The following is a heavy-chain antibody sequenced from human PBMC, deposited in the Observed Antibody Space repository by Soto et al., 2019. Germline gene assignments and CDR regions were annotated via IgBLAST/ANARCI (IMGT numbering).Heavy chain of an antibody. CDR3: ARHSGGTYYYVSATAS. D-gene: IGHD3-10*02. J-gene: IGHJ5*01. CDR2: IYYSGST. Sequence: LARTPTVSDRSMSRGGYYWSWVRQHPGKGLEWIVYIYYSGSTHYNPSLKSRVTISVDTSKNQFSLKLSSVTAADTAVYYCARHSGGTYYYVSATASWGNGTLALVSA. CDR1: DRSMSRGGYY. V-gene: IGHV4-31*03.